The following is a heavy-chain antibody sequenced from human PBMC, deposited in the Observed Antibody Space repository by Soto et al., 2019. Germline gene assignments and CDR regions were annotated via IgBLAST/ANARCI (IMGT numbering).Heavy chain of an antibody. CDR3: ARDVRFLEWLLGGYYMDV. D-gene: IGHD3-3*01. CDR1: GYTFTSYG. CDR2: ISAYNGNT. J-gene: IGHJ6*03. V-gene: IGHV1-18*01. Sequence: ASVKVSCKASGYTFTSYGISWVRQAPGQGLEWMGWISAYNGNTNYAQKLQGRVTMTTDTSTSTAYMELRSLRSDDTAVYYCARDVRFLEWLLGGYYMDVWGKGTTVTVSS.